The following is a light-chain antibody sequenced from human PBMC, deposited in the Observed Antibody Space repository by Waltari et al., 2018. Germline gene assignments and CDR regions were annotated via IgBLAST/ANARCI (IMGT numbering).Light chain of an antibody. J-gene: IGLJ2*01. CDR2: DDS. V-gene: IGLV3-21*04. Sequence: SYVLTQPPSVSVAPGKTARISCGGNNLGSKSVHWYQQKPGQAPVLVIYDDSDRPSGIPERVSGSNSGNTATLTIRRVEAGDEADYYCQVWDSSTHHVVFGGVTKLTVL. CDR1: NLGSKS. CDR3: QVWDSSTHHVV.